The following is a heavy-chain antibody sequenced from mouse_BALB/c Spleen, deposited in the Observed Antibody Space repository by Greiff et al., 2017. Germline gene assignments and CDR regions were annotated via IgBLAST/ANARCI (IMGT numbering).Heavy chain of an antibody. V-gene: IGHV5-6-3*01. J-gene: IGHJ4*01. Sequence: EVKLVESGGGLVKPGGSLKLSCAASGFTFSSYTMSWVRQTPEKRLEWVATINSNGGSTYYPDTVKGRFTISRDNAKNTLYLQMSSLKSEDTAMYYCARHRNDGYSYAMDYWGQGTSVTVSS. CDR3: ARHRNDGYSYAMDY. CDR2: INSNGGST. CDR1: GFTFSSYT. D-gene: IGHD2-3*01.